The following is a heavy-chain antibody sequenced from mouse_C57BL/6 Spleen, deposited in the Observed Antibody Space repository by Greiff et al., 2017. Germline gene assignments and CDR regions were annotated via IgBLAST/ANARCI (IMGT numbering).Heavy chain of an antibody. D-gene: IGHD2-3*01. V-gene: IGHV1-42*01. CDR1: GYSFPGYY. Sequence: EVQLQQSGPELVKPGASVKISCKASGYSFPGYYMNWVKQSPEKSLEWIGEINPSTGGTTYNQKFKAKATLTVDKSSSTTYMQLKSLTSEDSAVYYCARKVDYDGYPLFDYWGQGTTLTVSS. CDR2: INPSTGGT. CDR3: ARKVDYDGYPLFDY. J-gene: IGHJ2*01.